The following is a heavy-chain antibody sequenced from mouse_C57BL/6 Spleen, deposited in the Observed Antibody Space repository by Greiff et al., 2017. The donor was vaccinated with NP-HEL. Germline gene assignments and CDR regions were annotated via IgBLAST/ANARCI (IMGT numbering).Heavy chain of an antibody. Sequence: QVQLQQSGAELVKPGASVKLSCKASGYTFTEYTIHWVKQRSGQGLEWIGWFYPGSGSIKYNEKFKDKATLTADKSSSTVYMELSRLTSEDSAVYFCARHEVPFYYGKPRYFDVWGTGTTVTVSS. D-gene: IGHD2-1*01. J-gene: IGHJ1*03. CDR3: ARHEVPFYYGKPRYFDV. V-gene: IGHV1-62-2*01. CDR1: GYTFTEYT. CDR2: FYPGSGSI.